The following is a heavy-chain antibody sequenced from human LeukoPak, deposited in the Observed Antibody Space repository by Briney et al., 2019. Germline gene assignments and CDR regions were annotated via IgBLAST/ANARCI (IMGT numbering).Heavy chain of an antibody. D-gene: IGHD3-22*01. Sequence: GGSLRLSCAASGFTFSSYSMNWVRQAPGKGLEWVSSISSSSSYTYYADSVKGRFTISRDNAKNSLYLQMNSLRAEDTAVYYCARDLPHYYDSSGYYPYYFDYWGQGTLVTVSS. CDR2: ISSSSSYT. CDR3: ARDLPHYYDSSGYYPYYFDY. V-gene: IGHV3-21*01. J-gene: IGHJ4*02. CDR1: GFTFSSYS.